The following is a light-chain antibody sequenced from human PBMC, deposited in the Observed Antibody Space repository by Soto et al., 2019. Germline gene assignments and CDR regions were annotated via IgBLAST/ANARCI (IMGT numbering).Light chain of an antibody. J-gene: IGLJ2*01. CDR1: SSSIGKNY. Sequence: QAVVTQPPSVSAAPGQKVTISCSGSSSSIGKNYVSWYQQFPGTAPKLLIVDTNKRPSGIPDRFSGSKSGTSATLAITGLQTGDEADYYCAAWDGSLRELLFGGGTKLTVL. CDR3: AAWDGSLRELL. V-gene: IGLV1-51*01. CDR2: DTN.